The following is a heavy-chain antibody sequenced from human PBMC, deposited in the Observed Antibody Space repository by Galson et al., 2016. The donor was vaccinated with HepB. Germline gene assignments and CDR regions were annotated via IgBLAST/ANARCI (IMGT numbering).Heavy chain of an antibody. CDR1: AGSISSGGYS. V-gene: IGHV4-30-2*01. J-gene: IGHJ4*02. D-gene: IGHD4-23*01. CDR2: IYQSGNT. Sequence: TLSLTCTVSAGSISSGGYSWSWIRQPPGKALEWIGHIYQSGNTDYNPSLRSRVTIALDTSRNQFPLKLTSVPAADTAVYYCARAWDYGGHYFDSWGQGTLVTVSS. CDR3: ARAWDYGGHYFDS.